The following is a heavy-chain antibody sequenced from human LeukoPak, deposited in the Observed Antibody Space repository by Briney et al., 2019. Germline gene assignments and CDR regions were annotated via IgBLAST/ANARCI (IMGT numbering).Heavy chain of an antibody. V-gene: IGHV1-18*01. J-gene: IGHJ4*02. Sequence: ASVKVSCKASGYTFTSYGISWVRQAPGQGLEWMGWISAYNGNTNYAQKLQGRVTMTTDTSTSTAYMELRSLRSDDTAVYYCAGGYCSGGSCYSDDYWGQGTLVTVSS. CDR3: AGGYCSGGSCYSDDY. D-gene: IGHD2-15*01. CDR2: ISAYNGNT. CDR1: GYTFTSYG.